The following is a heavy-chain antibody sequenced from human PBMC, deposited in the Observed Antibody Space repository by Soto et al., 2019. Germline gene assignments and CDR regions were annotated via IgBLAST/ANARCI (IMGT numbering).Heavy chain of an antibody. CDR3: ARDRWELPYDDAFDI. J-gene: IGHJ3*02. V-gene: IGHV4-59*01. CDR1: GGSISSYY. Sequence: SETLSLTCTVSGGSISSYYWSWIRQPPGKGLEWIGYIYYSGSTNYNPSLKSRVTISVDTSKNQFSLKLSSVTAADTAVYYCARDRWELPYDDAFDIWGQGTMVTVSS. D-gene: IGHD1-26*01. CDR2: IYYSGST.